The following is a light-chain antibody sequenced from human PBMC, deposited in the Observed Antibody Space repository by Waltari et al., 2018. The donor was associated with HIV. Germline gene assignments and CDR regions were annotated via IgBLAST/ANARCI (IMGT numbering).Light chain of an antibody. V-gene: IGLV1-47*01. CDR2: LND. CDR3: SVWDDSLAGWM. Sequence: QSVLTQPPSASGPPGQRVTISCSERHPHIGSTNFHLYQQPPGPAPKLLISLNDQRPSGVPDRFSGSKSGTSASLVISGLRSEDEADYFCSVWDDSLAGWMFGGGTRLTVL. CDR1: HPHIGSTN. J-gene: IGLJ3*02.